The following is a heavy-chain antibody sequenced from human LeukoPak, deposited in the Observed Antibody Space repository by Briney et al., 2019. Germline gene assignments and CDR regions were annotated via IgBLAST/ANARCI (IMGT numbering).Heavy chain of an antibody. CDR3: ARGFDYGDYWFDP. V-gene: IGHV4-61*02. Sequence: SETLSLTCTVSHASISTGNYWWTWIRQPAGRGLEWIGRIYTGGSTNYNPSLKSRVTISLDTSKNQSSLRLNSVTAADTAVYYCARGFDYGDYWFDPWGQGTLVTVSS. CDR1: HASISTGNYW. D-gene: IGHD4-17*01. J-gene: IGHJ5*02. CDR2: IYTGGST.